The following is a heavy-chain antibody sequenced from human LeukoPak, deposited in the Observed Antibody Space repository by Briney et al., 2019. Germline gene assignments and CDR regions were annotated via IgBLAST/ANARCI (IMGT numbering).Heavy chain of an antibody. CDR3: ARDETNGFDS. CDR1: GFTFSNYN. D-gene: IGHD1-14*01. Sequence: PGGSLRLSCGASGFTFSNYNMNWVRQAPGEGLEWVSSINSRSTYIFYADSVMGRFAISRDNAKNSLFLQMNSLRAEDTAVYYCARDETNGFDSWGQGTLVTVSS. V-gene: IGHV3-21*01. CDR2: INSRSTYI. J-gene: IGHJ5*01.